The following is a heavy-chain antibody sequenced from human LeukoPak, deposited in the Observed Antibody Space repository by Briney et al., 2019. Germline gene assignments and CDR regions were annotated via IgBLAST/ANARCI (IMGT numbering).Heavy chain of an antibody. J-gene: IGHJ4*02. Sequence: GGSLRLSCAASRFTFSRSPMTWVRQALGKGLEWVSDIGGSGNTYYVDSVKDRFTISRDESKNTLHLQMNSLRAEDTAVYYCATNRGRGKFDYWGQGTLVTVSS. CDR3: ATNRGRGKFDY. CDR1: RFTFSRSP. D-gene: IGHD1-14*01. V-gene: IGHV3-23*01. CDR2: IGGSGNT.